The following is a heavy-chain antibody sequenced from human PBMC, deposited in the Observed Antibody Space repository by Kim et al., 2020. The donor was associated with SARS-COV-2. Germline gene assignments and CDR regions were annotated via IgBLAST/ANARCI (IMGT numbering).Heavy chain of an antibody. Sequence: GGSLRLSCAASGFTFSSYAMHWVRQAPGKGLEWVAVISYDGSNKYYADSVKGRFTISRDNSKNTLYLQMNSLRAEDTAVYYCARAEGQLPSLWNWGQGTLVTVSS. V-gene: IGHV3-30-3*01. D-gene: IGHD2-21*01. J-gene: IGHJ4*02. CDR2: ISYDGSNK. CDR3: ARAEGQLPSLWN. CDR1: GFTFSSYA.